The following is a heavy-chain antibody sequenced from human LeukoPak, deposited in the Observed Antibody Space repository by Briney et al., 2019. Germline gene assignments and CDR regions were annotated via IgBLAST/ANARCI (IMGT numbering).Heavy chain of an antibody. CDR1: GYTFTSYG. D-gene: IGHD6-13*01. J-gene: IGHJ4*02. V-gene: IGHV1-18*01. CDR2: ISAYNGNT. Sequence: ASVKVSRTASGYTFTSYGISWVRQAPGQGLEWMGWISAYNGNTNYAQKLQGRVTMTADTSTSTAYMELRSLRSDDTAVYYCARVGSIAAAGIYYFDYWGQGTLVTVSS. CDR3: ARVGSIAAAGIYYFDY.